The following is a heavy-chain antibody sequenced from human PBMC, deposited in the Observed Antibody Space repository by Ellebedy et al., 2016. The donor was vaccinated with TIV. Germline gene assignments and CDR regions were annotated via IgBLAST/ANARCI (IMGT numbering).Heavy chain of an antibody. CDR1: GGSISSYY. CDR3: ARGRVVVTAIRGYYYYGMDV. V-gene: IGHV4-34*01. CDR2: INHSGST. Sequence: MPSETLSLTCTVSGGSISSYYWSWIRQPPGKGLEWIGEINHSGSTNYNPSLKSRVTISVDTSKNQFSLKLSSVTAADTAVYYCARGRVVVTAIRGYYYYGMDVWGQGTTVTVSS. D-gene: IGHD2-21*02. J-gene: IGHJ6*02.